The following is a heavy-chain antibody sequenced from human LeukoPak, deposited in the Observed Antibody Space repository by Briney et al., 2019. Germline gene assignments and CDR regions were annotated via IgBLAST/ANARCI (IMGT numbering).Heavy chain of an antibody. CDR3: ARERGGGGFGVVIKRYYYYMDV. Sequence: GRSLRLSCSASGFTFRTYEINCGRQAPRKGLEWGSYISSSGSTIYYADSVKGRITISRDNAKNSLYLQMNRMRAAATAVYYCARERGGGGFGVVIKRYYYYMDVWGKGTTVTVSS. CDR2: ISSSGSTI. V-gene: IGHV3-48*03. D-gene: IGHD3-3*01. CDR1: GFTFRTYE. J-gene: IGHJ6*03.